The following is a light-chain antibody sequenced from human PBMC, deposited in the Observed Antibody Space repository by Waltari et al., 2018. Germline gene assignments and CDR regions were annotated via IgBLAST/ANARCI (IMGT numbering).Light chain of an antibody. V-gene: IGLV4-69*01. J-gene: IGLJ2*01. CDR1: SGHSNYA. CDR3: QACDTDIHVV. Sequence: QLVLTQSPSASASLGASVKLTCTLSSGHSNYAIAWHQQQPKKGPRYLMKLNSDGSHTKGDGIPDRFPGSSAGAERFLTIASLQPGDEGDYYCQACDTDIHVVFGGGTKLIVL. CDR2: LNSDGSH.